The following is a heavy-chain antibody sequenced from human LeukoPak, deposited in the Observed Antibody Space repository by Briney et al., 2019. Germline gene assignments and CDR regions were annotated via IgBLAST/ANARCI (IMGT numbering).Heavy chain of an antibody. J-gene: IGHJ4*02. V-gene: IGHV4-59*01. Sequence: SETLSLTCTVSGGSISSYYWSWIRQPPGKGLEWIGYIYYSGRTDYNPSLKSRVTISVDTSKNQFSLNLSSMTAADTAVYYCARDSVVGAITGFGYWGQGTLVTVSS. CDR3: ARDSVVGAITGFGY. D-gene: IGHD1-26*01. CDR1: GGSISSYY. CDR2: IYYSGRT.